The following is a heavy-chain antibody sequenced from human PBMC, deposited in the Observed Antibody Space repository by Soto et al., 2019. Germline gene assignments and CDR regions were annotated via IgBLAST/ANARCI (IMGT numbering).Heavy chain of an antibody. D-gene: IGHD3-3*01. CDR2: IWYDGSNK. V-gene: IGHV3-33*01. CDR1: GFTFSSYG. Sequence: GGSLRLSCAASGFTFSSYGMHWVRQAPGKGLEWVAVIWYDGSNKYYADSAKGRFTISRDNSKNTLYLQMNSLRAEDTAVYYCARAPSNFGSGYYNRYYYYMDVWGKGSTVTVSS. CDR3: ARAPSNFGSGYYNRYYYYMDV. J-gene: IGHJ6*03.